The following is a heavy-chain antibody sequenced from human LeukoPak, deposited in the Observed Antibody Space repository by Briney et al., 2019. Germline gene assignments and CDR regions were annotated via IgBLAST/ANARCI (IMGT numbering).Heavy chain of an antibody. V-gene: IGHV4-30-4*07. CDR2: IYYSGST. D-gene: IGHD3-22*01. J-gene: IGHJ4*02. Sequence: SETLSLTCTVSGGSISSGGYSWSWILQPPGKGLEWIGYIYYSGSTYYNPSLKSRVTISVDTSKNQFSLKLSSVTAADTAVYYCASEVYYYDSSGFSNWGQGTLVTVSS. CDR3: ASEVYYYDSSGFSN. CDR1: GGSISSGGYS.